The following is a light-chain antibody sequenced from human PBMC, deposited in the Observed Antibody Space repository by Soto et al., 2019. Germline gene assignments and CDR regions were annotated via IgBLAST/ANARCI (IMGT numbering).Light chain of an antibody. CDR1: QSIGPW. CDR2: DAS. J-gene: IGKJ2*01. CDR3: QRNNGQ. V-gene: IGKV1-5*01. Sequence: DIQMTQSPSTLSASVGDRVTITCRASQSIGPWLAWYQQKPGKAPKVLIYDASNLESGVPSRFSGSGSWTEFTLTISSPQPDDFATYYCQRNNGQFGRGTKLDIK.